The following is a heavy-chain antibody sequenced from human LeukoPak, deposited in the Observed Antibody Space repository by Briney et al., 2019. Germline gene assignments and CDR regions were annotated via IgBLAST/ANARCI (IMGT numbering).Heavy chain of an antibody. CDR3: AKEAAFGYSSSWYYFDY. D-gene: IGHD6-13*01. Sequence: SGGSLRLSCAASGFTFSSYAMSWVRQAPGKGLEWDSAISGSGGSTYYADSVKGRFTISRDNSKNTLYLQMNSLRAEDTAVYYCAKEAAFGYSSSWYYFDYWGQGTLVTVSS. J-gene: IGHJ4*02. CDR2: ISGSGGST. CDR1: GFTFSSYA. V-gene: IGHV3-23*01.